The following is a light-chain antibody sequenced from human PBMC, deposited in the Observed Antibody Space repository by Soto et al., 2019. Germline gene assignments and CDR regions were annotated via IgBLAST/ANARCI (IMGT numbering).Light chain of an antibody. Sequence: QSALTQPPSVSGSPGQSVTISCTGTSSDVGSYNRVSWYQQPPGTAPKLMIYEVSNRPSGVPDRFSGSRSGNTASLTISGPQAEDEADYYSSSYTRRSPVVFGGGTKLTVL. V-gene: IGLV2-18*02. CDR1: SSDVGSYNR. CDR2: EVS. CDR3: SSYTRRSPVV. J-gene: IGLJ2*01.